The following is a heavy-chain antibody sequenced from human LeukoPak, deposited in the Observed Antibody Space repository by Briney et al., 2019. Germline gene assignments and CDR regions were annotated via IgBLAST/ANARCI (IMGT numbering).Heavy chain of an antibody. J-gene: IGHJ4*02. D-gene: IGHD3-22*01. CDR3: ARGAYYYED. CDR2: INPNSGGT. CDR1: GYTFTGYY. V-gene: IGHV1-2*04. Sequence: GASVKVSCKASGYTFTGYYMHWVRQAPGQGLEWMGWINPNSGGTNYAQKFQGWVAMTRDTSISTAYMELSSLRSEDTTVYYCARGAYYYEDWGQGTLVTVSS.